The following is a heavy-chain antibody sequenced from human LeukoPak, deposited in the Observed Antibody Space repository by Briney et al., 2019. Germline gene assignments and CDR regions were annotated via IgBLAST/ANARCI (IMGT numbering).Heavy chain of an antibody. CDR2: IIPIFGTA. Sequence: GASVKVSCKASGGTFSSYAISWVRQAPGQGLEWMGGIIPIFGTANYAQRSQGRVTITADESTSTAYMELSSLRSEDTAVYYCARLDRITGTTALDYWGQGTLVTVSS. J-gene: IGHJ4*02. V-gene: IGHV1-69*13. CDR1: GGTFSSYA. D-gene: IGHD1-20*01. CDR3: ARLDRITGTTALDY.